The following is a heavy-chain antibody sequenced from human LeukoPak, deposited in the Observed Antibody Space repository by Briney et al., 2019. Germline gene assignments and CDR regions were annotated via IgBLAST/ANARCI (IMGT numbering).Heavy chain of an antibody. Sequence: SVKVSCKASGYTFTSYGISWVRQAPGQGLEWMGRINPIFGTANYAQKFQGRVTITTDESTSTAYMELSSLRSEDTAVYYCARDRIPLLRYFDWLLDYWGQGTLVTVSS. D-gene: IGHD3-9*01. CDR2: INPIFGTA. CDR1: GYTFTSYG. CDR3: ARDRIPLLRYFDWLLDY. J-gene: IGHJ4*02. V-gene: IGHV1-69*05.